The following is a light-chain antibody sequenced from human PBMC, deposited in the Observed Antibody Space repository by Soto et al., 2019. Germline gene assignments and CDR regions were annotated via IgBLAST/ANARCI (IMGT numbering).Light chain of an antibody. CDR2: AAS. Sequence: DIQLTQSPSFLSASVGDSVIITCRASQGISSYLAWYQQKPGKAPKLLIYAASTLQSGVPSRFSGSGSGAEFTLTISSLQPEDFATYYCQQLNSYPLTFGGGTKVEIK. J-gene: IGKJ4*01. V-gene: IGKV1-9*01. CDR1: QGISSY. CDR3: QQLNSYPLT.